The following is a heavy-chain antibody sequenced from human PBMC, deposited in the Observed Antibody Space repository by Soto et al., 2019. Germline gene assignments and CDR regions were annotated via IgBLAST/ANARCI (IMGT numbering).Heavy chain of an antibody. V-gene: IGHV4-34*01. Sequence: QVQLQQWGAGLLKPSETLSLTCAVYGGSFSGYYWSWIRQPPGKGLEWIGEINHSGSTNYNPSLKSLFTISGDMSKNQFSLKLSSVSAADTAVYYCARGVRITIFVVVISEYSYCGQGTLVTVSS. CDR3: ARGVRITIFVVVISEYSY. J-gene: IGHJ4*01. CDR2: INHSGST. D-gene: IGHD3-3*01. CDR1: GGSFSGYY.